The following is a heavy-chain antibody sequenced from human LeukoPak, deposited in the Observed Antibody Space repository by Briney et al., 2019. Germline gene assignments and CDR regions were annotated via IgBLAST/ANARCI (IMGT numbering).Heavy chain of an antibody. CDR3: ARGSSIAVAGDY. CDR1: GYTFTSYD. Sequence: ASVKVSCKASGYTFTSYDINWVRQATGQGLEWMGWMNPNSGNTGYAQKFQGRVTMTRNTSISTAYMELSSLRSEDTAVYYCARGSSIAVAGDYWGQGTPVTVSS. D-gene: IGHD6-19*01. CDR2: MNPNSGNT. V-gene: IGHV1-8*01. J-gene: IGHJ4*02.